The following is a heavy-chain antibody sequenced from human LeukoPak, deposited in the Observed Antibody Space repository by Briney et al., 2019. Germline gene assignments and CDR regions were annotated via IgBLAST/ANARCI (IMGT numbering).Heavy chain of an antibody. Sequence: PGGSLRLSCAASGFTFSNHWMIWVRQAPGKGLEWVGNLKQDGSEKRYAASVRGRFSISRDNAQTSLYLQMNSLRAEDTAVYYCARASDPWLQLTWGQGTLVTVSS. CDR1: GFTFSNHW. V-gene: IGHV3-7*05. CDR2: LKQDGSEK. J-gene: IGHJ5*02. D-gene: IGHD5-24*01. CDR3: ARASDPWLQLT.